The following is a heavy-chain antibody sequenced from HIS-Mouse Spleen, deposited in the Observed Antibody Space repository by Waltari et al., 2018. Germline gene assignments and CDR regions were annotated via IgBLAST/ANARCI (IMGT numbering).Heavy chain of an antibody. D-gene: IGHD6-13*01. CDR1: GFTFSRYA. Sequence: QVQLVESGGGVVQPGRSLRLSCAASGFTFSRYAMHWVRQAPGKGLEWVAVISYDGSNKYYADSVKGRFTISRDNSKNTLYLQMNSLRAEDTAVYYCARGPGIAAAGTSYFDYWGQGTLVTVSS. CDR2: ISYDGSNK. V-gene: IGHV3-30*04. J-gene: IGHJ4*02. CDR3: ARGPGIAAAGTSYFDY.